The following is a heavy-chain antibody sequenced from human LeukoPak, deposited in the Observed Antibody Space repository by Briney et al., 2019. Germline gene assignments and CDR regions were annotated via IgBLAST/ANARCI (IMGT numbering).Heavy chain of an antibody. J-gene: IGHJ2*01. V-gene: IGHV4-30-4*01. CDR3: ARWLQSPSWYFDL. CDR2: IYYSGST. D-gene: IGHD5-24*01. CDR1: GGSISSGDYY. Sequence: SETLSLTCTVSGGSISSGDYYWSWIRQPPGKGLEWIGYIYYSGSTYYNPSLKSRVTISVDTSKNQFSLKLSSVTAADTAVYYCARWLQSPSWYFDLWGRGTLVTVSS.